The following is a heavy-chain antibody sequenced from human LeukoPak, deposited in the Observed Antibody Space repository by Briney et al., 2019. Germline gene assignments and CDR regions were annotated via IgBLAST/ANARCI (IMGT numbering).Heavy chain of an antibody. D-gene: IGHD6-13*01. CDR2: ISGSGGST. CDR3: AKDRSSSWYARDDY. Sequence: LSGGSLRLSCAASGFTFSSYAMSWVRQAPGKGLEWVSAISGSGGSTYNADSVKGRFTISRDNSKSTLYLQMNSLRAEDTAVYYCAKDRSSSWYARDDYWGQGTLVTVSS. J-gene: IGHJ4*02. CDR1: GFTFSSYA. V-gene: IGHV3-23*01.